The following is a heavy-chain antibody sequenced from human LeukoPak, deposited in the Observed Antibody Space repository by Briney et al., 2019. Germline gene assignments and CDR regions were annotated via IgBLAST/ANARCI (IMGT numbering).Heavy chain of an antibody. CDR1: GFTFSDYN. J-gene: IGHJ3*02. CDR3: GKDPMYDSTGQHTFDI. Sequence: QSGGSLRLSCAASGFTFSDYNMGWIRQAPGKGLEWVSAISGSGGSTYYADSVKGRFTISRDNSKNILYLQMNSLRAEDTAVYYCGKDPMYDSTGQHTFDIWGQGTMVTVSS. CDR2: ISGSGGST. D-gene: IGHD3-22*01. V-gene: IGHV3-23*01.